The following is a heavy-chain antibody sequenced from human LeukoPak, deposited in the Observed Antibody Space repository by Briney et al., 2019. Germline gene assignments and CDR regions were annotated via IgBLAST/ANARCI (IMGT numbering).Heavy chain of an antibody. Sequence: PSETLSLTCTVSGGSISSYYWSWIRQPPGKGLEWIGYIYYSGSTNYNPSLKSRVTISVDTSKNQFSLKLSSVTAAYTAVYYCARDPGYGYGGFDYWGQGTLVTVSS. CDR1: GGSISSYY. CDR2: IYYSGST. J-gene: IGHJ4*02. D-gene: IGHD5-18*01. CDR3: ARDPGYGYGGFDY. V-gene: IGHV4-59*01.